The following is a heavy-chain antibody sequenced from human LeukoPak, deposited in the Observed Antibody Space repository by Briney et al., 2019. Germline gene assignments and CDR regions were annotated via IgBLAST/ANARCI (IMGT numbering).Heavy chain of an antibody. D-gene: IGHD6-6*01. CDR2: INWNGGST. CDR1: GFTFDDYG. Sequence: GGSLRLSCAASGFTFDDYGMSWVRQAPGKGLEWVSGINWNGGSTGYADSVKGRFTISRDNAKNSLYLQMNSLRAEDTAVYYCARGGIAARRPTNAFDIWGQGTMVTVSS. J-gene: IGHJ3*02. CDR3: ARGGIAARRPTNAFDI. V-gene: IGHV3-20*04.